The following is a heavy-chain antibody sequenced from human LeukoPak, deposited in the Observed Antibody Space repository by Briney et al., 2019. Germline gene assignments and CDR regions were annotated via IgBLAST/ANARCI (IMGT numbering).Heavy chain of an antibody. V-gene: IGHV4-39*01. CDR2: IYYSGST. D-gene: IGHD3-16*02. J-gene: IGHJ4*02. CDR1: GGSISSSSYY. Sequence: SETLSLTCTVSGGSISSSSYYWGWIRQPPGKGLEWIGSIYYSGSTYYNPSLKSRVTISVDTSKNQFSLKLSSVTAADTAVHYCARHVYYDYVWGSYRIYYFDYWGQGTLVTVSS. CDR3: ARHVYYDYVWGSYRIYYFDY.